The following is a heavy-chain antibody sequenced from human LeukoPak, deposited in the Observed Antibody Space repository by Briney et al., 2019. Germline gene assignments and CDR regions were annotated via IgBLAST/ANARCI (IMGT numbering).Heavy chain of an antibody. D-gene: IGHD5-12*01. CDR2: ISSSGSTI. CDR3: ARDPLDIPRWTNAFDI. V-gene: IGHV3-48*03. Sequence: GGSLRLSCAASGFTFSSYEMNWVRQAPGKGLEWVSYISSSGSTIYYADSVKGRFTISRGNSKSTLHLQMNGLRAEDTAVYYCARDPLDIPRWTNAFDIWGQGTTVIVS. J-gene: IGHJ3*02. CDR1: GFTFSSYE.